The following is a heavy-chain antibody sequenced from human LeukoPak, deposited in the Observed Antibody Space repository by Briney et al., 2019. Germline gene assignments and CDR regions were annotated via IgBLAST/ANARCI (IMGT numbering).Heavy chain of an antibody. J-gene: IGHJ4*02. Sequence: GGSLRLSCAASGFTFSSYGMSWVRQAPGKGLEWVSRISGSGGSTYYADPVKGRFTISRDKSKNTLYLQMNSLRAEDTAVYYCAKGLKYYYDSSPSPGMYWGQGTLVTVSS. CDR1: GFTFSSYG. V-gene: IGHV3-23*01. D-gene: IGHD3-22*01. CDR3: AKGLKYYYDSSPSPGMY. CDR2: ISGSGGST.